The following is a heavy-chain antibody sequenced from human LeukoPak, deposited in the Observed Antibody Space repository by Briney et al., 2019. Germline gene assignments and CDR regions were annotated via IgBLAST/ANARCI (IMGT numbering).Heavy chain of an antibody. CDR3: ARHDAGIAARPLDN. CDR2: IHASGPT. D-gene: IGHD6-6*01. J-gene: IGHJ4*02. V-gene: IGHV4-4*09. Sequence: PSETLSLTCTVSGGTISPYYWSWIRRPPGKGLEWIAYIHASGPTNYNPSLKSRITISVDTSKNQFSLKLSSVPAADTAVYYCARHDAGIAARPLDNWGQGTLVTVSS. CDR1: GGTISPYY.